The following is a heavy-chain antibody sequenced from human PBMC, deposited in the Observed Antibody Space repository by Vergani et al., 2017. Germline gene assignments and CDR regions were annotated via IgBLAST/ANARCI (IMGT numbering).Heavy chain of an antibody. D-gene: IGHD6-6*01. CDR3: ARDGSPSIAARPVYFDY. CDR2: TYYRSKWYN. V-gene: IGHV6-1*01. Sequence: QVQLQQSGPGLVKPSQTLSLTCAISGDSVSSNSAAWNWIRQSPSRGLEWLGRTYYRSKWYNDYAVSVKSRITINPGTSKNQFSLQLNSVTPEDTAVYYCARDGSPSIAARPVYFDYWGQGTLVTVSS. CDR1: GDSVSSNSAA. J-gene: IGHJ4*02.